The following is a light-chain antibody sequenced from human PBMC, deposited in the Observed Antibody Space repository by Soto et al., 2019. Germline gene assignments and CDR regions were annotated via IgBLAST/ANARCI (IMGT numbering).Light chain of an antibody. CDR2: DVF. CDR3: QQLETYPLT. Sequence: AIQVTQSPSSLSASVGDTVTITCRASQGISSAFAWYQQKPGKVPRLLIYDVFNLQSGVPSGFSGSGSGTDFTLTISRLQPEDFATYYCQQLETYPLTFGQGTRLEVK. J-gene: IGKJ5*01. CDR1: QGISSA. V-gene: IGKV1-13*02.